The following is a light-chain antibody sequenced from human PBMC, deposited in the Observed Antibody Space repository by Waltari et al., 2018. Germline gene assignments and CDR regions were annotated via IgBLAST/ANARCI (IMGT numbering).Light chain of an antibody. CDR3: QSYDSTNHVV. CDR2: EYS. CDR1: SRRISASF. J-gene: IGLJ2*01. V-gene: IGLV6-57*04. Sequence: NFMLTPPHSVSESPGVTVTISSTRSSRRISASFVLLYQQRPGSAPSVVIYEYSQRPSGVPDRFSGSIDSSSNSASLTISGLKTEDEADYYCQSYDSTNHVVFGGGTKLTVL.